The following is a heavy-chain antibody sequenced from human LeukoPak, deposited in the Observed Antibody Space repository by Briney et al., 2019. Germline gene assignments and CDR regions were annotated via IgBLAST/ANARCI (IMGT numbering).Heavy chain of an antibody. CDR3: ARGPETAMVPRY. CDR1: SSXX. Sequence: SSXXMSWVRQAXGKGLEWVSVIYSGGSTYYADSVKGRFTISRDNSKNTLYLQMSSLRVEDTAVYYCARGPETAMVPRYWGQGTLVTVSS. D-gene: IGHD5-18*01. J-gene: IGHJ4*02. V-gene: IGHV3-53*01. CDR2: IYSGGST.